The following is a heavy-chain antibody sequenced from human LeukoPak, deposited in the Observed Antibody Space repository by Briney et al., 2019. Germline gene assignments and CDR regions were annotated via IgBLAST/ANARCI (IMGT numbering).Heavy chain of an antibody. Sequence: PSETLSLTCAVYGGSFSGYYWSWIRQPPGKGLEWIGEINHSGSTNYNPSLKSRVTISVYTSKNQFSLKLSSVTAADTAVYYCARGQKEEDIVGVPGGIGGYYFDYWGQGTLVTVSS. CDR1: GGSFSGYY. V-gene: IGHV4-34*01. J-gene: IGHJ4*02. CDR2: INHSGST. D-gene: IGHD2-2*02. CDR3: ARGQKEEDIVGVPGGIGGYYFDY.